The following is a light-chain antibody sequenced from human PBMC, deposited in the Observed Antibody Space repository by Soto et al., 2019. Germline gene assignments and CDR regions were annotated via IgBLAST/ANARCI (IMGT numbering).Light chain of an antibody. J-gene: IGKJ3*01. V-gene: IGKV1-27*01. CDR2: AAS. Sequence: DIQVTQYPSSLSASVGDRVTITCRASQGIRNYLAWYQQKPGEIPKLLIYAASTLESGVPPRFSGSGSGTDFTLTINNLQPEDVATYYCQRYYNAPFTFGRGTKVDIK. CDR3: QRYYNAPFT. CDR1: QGIRNY.